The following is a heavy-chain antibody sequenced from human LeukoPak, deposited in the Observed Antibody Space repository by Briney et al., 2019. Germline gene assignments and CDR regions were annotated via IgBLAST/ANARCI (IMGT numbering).Heavy chain of an antibody. CDR1: RFTFRNNW. CDR3: ARDSPSSSP. V-gene: IGHV3-7*01. Sequence: PGGSLRLSCAASRFTFRNNWMSWVRQAPGKGLEWVANIKQDGSEKNYVDSVKGRFIISRDNAKNSLYLQMNSLRAEDTAVYYCARDSPSSSPWGQGTLVTVSS. D-gene: IGHD6-19*01. J-gene: IGHJ5*02. CDR2: IKQDGSEK.